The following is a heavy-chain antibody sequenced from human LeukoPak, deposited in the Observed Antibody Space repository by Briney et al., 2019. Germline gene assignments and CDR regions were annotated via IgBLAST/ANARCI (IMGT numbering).Heavy chain of an antibody. CDR1: GFTFSNYN. CDR2: ISSSSGSI. CDR3: GSESRGRYFFDS. J-gene: IGHJ4*02. Sequence: GGSLRLSCAASGFTFSNYNMNGVRQAPGRGLEWVSYISSSSGSIYYADSVRGRFTISRDNAKNSLYLQMNSLRAEDTAVYYCGSESRGRYFFDSWGQGTLVTVSS. D-gene: IGHD1-26*01. V-gene: IGHV3-48*01.